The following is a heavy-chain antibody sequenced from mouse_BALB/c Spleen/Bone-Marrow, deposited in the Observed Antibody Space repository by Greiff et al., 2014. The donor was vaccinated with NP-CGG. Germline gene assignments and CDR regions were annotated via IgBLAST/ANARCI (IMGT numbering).Heavy chain of an antibody. Sequence: LVESGASVKISCKATGYTFSNYWIDWVKQRPGHGLEWIGEILPGSGTANYNEKFKGKATFTADTSSNTAYMQLSSLTSEDSALYYCARASVVPYYFDFWGQGTTLTVSS. CDR2: ILPGSGTA. CDR3: ARASVVPYYFDF. V-gene: IGHV1-9*01. J-gene: IGHJ2*01. CDR1: GYTFSNYW. D-gene: IGHD1-1*01.